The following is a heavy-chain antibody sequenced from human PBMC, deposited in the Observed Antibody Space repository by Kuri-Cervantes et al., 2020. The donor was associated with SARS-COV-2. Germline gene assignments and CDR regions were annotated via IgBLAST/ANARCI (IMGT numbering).Heavy chain of an antibody. J-gene: IGHJ4*02. CDR3: ARRGGYYDFWSGSGIDY. Sequence: SQILSLTCAVSGYSISSGYYWGWIRQPPGKGLEWIGSIYHSGSTYYNPSLKSRVTISVDTSKNQFSLKLSSVTAADTAVYYCARRGGYYDFWSGSGIDYWGQGTLVTVSS. V-gene: IGHV4-38-2*01. CDR2: IYHSGST. D-gene: IGHD3-3*01. CDR1: GYSISSGYY.